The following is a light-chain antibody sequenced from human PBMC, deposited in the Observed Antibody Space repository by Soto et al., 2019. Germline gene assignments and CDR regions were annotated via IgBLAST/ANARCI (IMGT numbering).Light chain of an antibody. V-gene: IGLV2-14*01. J-gene: IGLJ1*01. Sequence: QSALTQPASVSGSPGQSITISCTGTSSDVGGYNYVSWYQQHPGKAPKLMIYEVSNRPSGVSNRFSGSKSGNTASLTISGXXXXXXXXYYXSSYTXSSIDYVXGX. CDR1: SSDVGGYNY. CDR3: SSYTXSSIDYV. CDR2: EVS.